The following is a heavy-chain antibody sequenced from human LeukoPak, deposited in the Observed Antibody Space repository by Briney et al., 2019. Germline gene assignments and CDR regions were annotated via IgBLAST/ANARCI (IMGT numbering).Heavy chain of an antibody. J-gene: IGHJ4*02. CDR3: ARDRAAAGTLDY. V-gene: IGHV1-69*13. CDR2: IIPIFGTA. D-gene: IGHD6-13*01. Sequence: SVKVSCKASGGTFSSYAISWVRQAPVQGLEWMGGIIPIFGTANYAQKFQGRVTITADESTSTAYMELSSLRSEDTAVYYCARDRAAAGTLDYWGQGTLVTVSS. CDR1: GGTFSSYA.